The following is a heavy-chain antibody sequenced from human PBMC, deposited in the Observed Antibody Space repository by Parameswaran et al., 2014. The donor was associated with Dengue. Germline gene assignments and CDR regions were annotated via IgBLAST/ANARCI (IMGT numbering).Heavy chain of an antibody. CDR3: ARGAGGYSYETTLGVDV. D-gene: IGHD5-18*01. J-gene: IGHJ6*02. CDR2: INPSGGST. Sequence: WVRQAPGQGLEWMGIINPSGGSTSYAQKFQGRVTMTRDTSTSTVYMELSSLRSEDTAVYYCARGAGGYSYETTLGVDVWGQGTTVTVSS. V-gene: IGHV1-46*01.